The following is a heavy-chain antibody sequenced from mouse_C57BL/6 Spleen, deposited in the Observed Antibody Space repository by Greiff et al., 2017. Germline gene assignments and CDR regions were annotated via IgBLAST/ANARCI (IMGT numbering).Heavy chain of an antibody. CDR2: IHPNSGST. CDR3: ARYDGYYWFAD. CDR1: GYTFPSYW. Sequence: QVQLQQPGAELVKPGASVKLSCKASGYTFPSYWMHWVKQRPGQGLEWIGMIHPNSGSTNYNEKFKSKATLTVDKSSSTAYMQLSSLTSEDSAVYYCARYDGYYWFADWGQGTLVTVSA. D-gene: IGHD2-3*01. J-gene: IGHJ3*01. V-gene: IGHV1-64*01.